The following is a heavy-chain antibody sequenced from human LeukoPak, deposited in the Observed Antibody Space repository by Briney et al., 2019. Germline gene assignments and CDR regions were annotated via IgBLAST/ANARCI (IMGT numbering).Heavy chain of an antibody. V-gene: IGHV4-30-4*01. J-gene: IGHJ6*03. CDR3: ARHQGDSSGYFPHYTYYYYYMDV. Sequence: PSQTLSLTCTVSGTSISSDTYYWNWVRQTPGRGLEWIGCIYDSGTTYYNPSLESRITMAMDTSKNQFSLKLTSLTAPDTAVYYCARHQGDSSGYFPHYTYYYYYMDVWGKGTTVTVSS. D-gene: IGHD3-22*01. CDR2: IYDSGTT. CDR1: GTSISSDTYY.